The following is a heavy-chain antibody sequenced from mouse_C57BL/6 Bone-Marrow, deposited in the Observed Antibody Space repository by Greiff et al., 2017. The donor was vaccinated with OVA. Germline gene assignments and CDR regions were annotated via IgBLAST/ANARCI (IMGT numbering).Heavy chain of an antibody. Sequence: EVHLVESGGGLVKPGGSLKLSCAASGFTFSSYTMSWVRQTPEKRLEWVATISGGGGNTYYPDSVKGRFTISRDNAKNTLYLQMSSLRSEDTALYYCARLELGRDFPYYAMDYWGQGTSVTVSS. CDR1: GFTFSSYT. V-gene: IGHV5-9*01. D-gene: IGHD4-1*01. J-gene: IGHJ4*01. CDR3: ARLELGRDFPYYAMDY. CDR2: ISGGGGNT.